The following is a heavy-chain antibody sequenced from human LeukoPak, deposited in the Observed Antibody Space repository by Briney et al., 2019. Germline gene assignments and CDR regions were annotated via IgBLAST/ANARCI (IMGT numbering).Heavy chain of an antibody. CDR3: TTALTPRRQHRSSSHYFDY. V-gene: IGHV3-15*01. D-gene: IGHD6-13*01. CDR2: IKRKTDGGTT. J-gene: IGHJ4*02. CDR1: GFTFSNAW. Sequence: GGSLRLSCAASGFTFSNAWMSWVRQAPGKGLEWVCRIKRKTDGGTTAYSAPVKGRFTISRDDSKNTLYLQMNSLKTEDTAVYYCTTALTPRRQHRSSSHYFDYWGQGTLVTVSS.